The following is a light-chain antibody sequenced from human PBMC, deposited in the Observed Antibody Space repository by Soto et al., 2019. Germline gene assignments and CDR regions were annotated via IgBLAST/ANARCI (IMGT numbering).Light chain of an antibody. Sequence: QSVLTKPPSASGTPGQSITISCSGSSSNIGSNSVNWYQQFPGTAPKLLIYNNHQRPSGVPDRFSGSKSGTSASLAISGLQSEDESDYYCAAWDDSLDGPIFGTGTKLTVL. CDR3: AAWDDSLDGPI. V-gene: IGLV1-44*01. CDR2: NNH. J-gene: IGLJ1*01. CDR1: SSNIGSNS.